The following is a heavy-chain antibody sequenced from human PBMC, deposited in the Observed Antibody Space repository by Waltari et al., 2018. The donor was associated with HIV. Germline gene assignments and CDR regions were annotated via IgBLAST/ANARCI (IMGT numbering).Heavy chain of an antibody. D-gene: IGHD3-10*01. CDR1: GLTFSTAW. V-gene: IGHV3-15*01. J-gene: IGHJ4*02. Sequence: EVHLVESGGDLLKPGGCLRLSCAATGLTFSTAWMTWVRQAPGKGLEWVGRIKSKSDGGTTDYNAAVKGRFTISRDDSKTTLFLQMNSLKTEDTAVYYCTTEEGYGSGSYLDYWGQGTPLTVSS. CDR2: IKSKSDGGTT. CDR3: TTEEGYGSGSYLDY.